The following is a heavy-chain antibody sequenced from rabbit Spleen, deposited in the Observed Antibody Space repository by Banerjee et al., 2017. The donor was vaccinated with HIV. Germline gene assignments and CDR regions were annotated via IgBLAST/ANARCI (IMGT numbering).Heavy chain of an antibody. CDR1: GFDFNNYG. J-gene: IGHJ6*01. CDR3: VRDRASDSGYYSL. CDR2: IDPLFGSI. Sequence: QEQLVESGGGLVQPGGSLKLSCKASGFDFNNYGVSWVRQAPGKGLEWIGYIDPLFGSIYYASWVNGRFSISRENTQNTVYLKLNSLTAADTATYFCVRDRASDSGYYSLWGPGTLVTVS. V-gene: IGHV1S47*01. D-gene: IGHD1-1*01.